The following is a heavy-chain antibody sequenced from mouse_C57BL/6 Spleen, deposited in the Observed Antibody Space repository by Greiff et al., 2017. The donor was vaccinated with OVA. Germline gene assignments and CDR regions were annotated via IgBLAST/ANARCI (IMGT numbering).Heavy chain of an antibody. V-gene: IGHV1-42*01. D-gene: IGHD1-1*02. Sequence: DVQLQESGPELVKPGASVKISCKASGYSFTGYYMNWVKQSPEKSLEWIGEINPSTGGTTYNQKFKAKATLTVDKSSSTAYMQLKSLTSEDSAVYYCASLYGYYFDYWGQGTTLTVSS. CDR3: ASLYGYYFDY. CDR1: GYSFTGYY. J-gene: IGHJ2*01. CDR2: INPSTGGT.